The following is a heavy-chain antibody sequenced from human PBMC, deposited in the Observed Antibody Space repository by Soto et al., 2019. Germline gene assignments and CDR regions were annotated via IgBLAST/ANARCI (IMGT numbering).Heavy chain of an antibody. Sequence: QVQLVQSGAEVKKPGASVNISCKASGYTFTNYGVSWVRQAPGQGLEWMGWISAYSGLTHYPPHLQGSLTMTTDTSTTTAYLELESLTSDDTAVYYCARLTLDASGSYFAGDFWGQGTLITVSS. CDR3: ARLTLDASGSYFAGDF. D-gene: IGHD3-10*01. CDR1: GYTFTNYG. J-gene: IGHJ4*02. CDR2: ISAYSGLT. V-gene: IGHV1-18*04.